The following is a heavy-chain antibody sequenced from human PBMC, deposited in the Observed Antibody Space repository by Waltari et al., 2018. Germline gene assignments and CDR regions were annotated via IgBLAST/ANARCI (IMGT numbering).Heavy chain of an antibody. Sequence: QVQLQESGPGLVKPSETLSLTCGVSGYSISSGYSWVWIRQPPGKGLEWIGSIYHSGSPYYNPSLKSRVTISVDTSKNQFSLKLSSVTAADTAVYYCARADSSREDSTGYFDYWGQGTLVTVSS. CDR2: IYHSGSP. CDR3: ARADSSREDSTGYFDY. J-gene: IGHJ4*02. V-gene: IGHV4-38-2*01. D-gene: IGHD3-22*01. CDR1: GYSISSGYS.